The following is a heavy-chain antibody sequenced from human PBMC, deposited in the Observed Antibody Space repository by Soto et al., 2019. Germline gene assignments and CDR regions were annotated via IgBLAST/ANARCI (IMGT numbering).Heavy chain of an antibody. CDR3: ARRYGDAFDI. Sequence: SETLSLTCTVSGGSISSYYWSWIRQPPGKGLEWIGYIYYSGSTNYNPSLKSRVTISVDTSKNQFSLKLSSVTAADTAVYYCARRYGDAFDIWGQGTMVTVSS. V-gene: IGHV4-59*08. D-gene: IGHD4-17*01. CDR1: GGSISSYY. CDR2: IYYSGST. J-gene: IGHJ3*02.